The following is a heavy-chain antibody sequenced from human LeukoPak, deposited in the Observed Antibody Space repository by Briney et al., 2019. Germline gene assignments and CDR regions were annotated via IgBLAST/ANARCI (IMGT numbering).Heavy chain of an antibody. Sequence: GGSLRLSCAASGFTFSSYAMHWVRQAPGKGLEWVAVIRYDGSNKYYADSVKGRFTISRDNSKNTLYLQMNSLRAEDTAVYYCAKDRYSSVVMEYYFDYWGQGTLVTVSS. CDR3: AKDRYSSVVMEYYFDY. J-gene: IGHJ4*02. D-gene: IGHD4-23*01. CDR1: GFTFSSYA. CDR2: IRYDGSNK. V-gene: IGHV3-30*02.